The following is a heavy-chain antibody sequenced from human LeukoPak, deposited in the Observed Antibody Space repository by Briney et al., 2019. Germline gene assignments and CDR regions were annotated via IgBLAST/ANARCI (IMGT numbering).Heavy chain of an antibody. D-gene: IGHD5-18*01. V-gene: IGHV4-38-2*01. CDR3: ARSPWIQLWLGAFDI. J-gene: IGHJ3*02. CDR1: GYSLSSGYY. CDR2: IYHSGST. Sequence: SETLSLTCAVSGYSLSSGYYWGWIRQPPGKGLERIGSIYHSGSTYYNPSLKSRVTISVDTSKNQFSLKLSSVTAADTAVYYCARSPWIQLWLGAFDIWGQGTMVTVSS.